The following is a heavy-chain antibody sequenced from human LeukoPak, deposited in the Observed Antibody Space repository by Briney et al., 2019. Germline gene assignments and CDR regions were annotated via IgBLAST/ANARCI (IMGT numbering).Heavy chain of an antibody. CDR1: GYSLSSGYY. J-gene: IGHJ5*02. D-gene: IGHD1-20*01. CDR3: ASIISLTGTITS. Sequence: SETLSLTCAVSGYSLSSGYYWGWIRQPPGKGLEWIGSIYHSGSTYYNPSLKSRVTISVDTSKNQFSLKLSSVTAADTAVYYCASIISLTGTITSWGQGTLVTVSS. V-gene: IGHV4-38-2*01. CDR2: IYHSGST.